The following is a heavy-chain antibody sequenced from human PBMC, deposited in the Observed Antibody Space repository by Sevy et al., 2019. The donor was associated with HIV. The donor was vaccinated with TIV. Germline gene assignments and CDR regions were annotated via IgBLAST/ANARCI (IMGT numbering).Heavy chain of an antibody. Sequence: GGSLRLSCAASGFTFSTAWMTWVRQAPGKGLEWVGRMISNTDGGTTDYAAPVKGRFTISRADSKNTLYLQMNSLKTEDTAVYYCTTDSGYYYGSSWGRGTLVTVSS. V-gene: IGHV3-15*01. D-gene: IGHD3-10*01. J-gene: IGHJ5*02. CDR3: TTDSGYYYGSS. CDR2: MISNTDGGTT. CDR1: GFTFSTAW.